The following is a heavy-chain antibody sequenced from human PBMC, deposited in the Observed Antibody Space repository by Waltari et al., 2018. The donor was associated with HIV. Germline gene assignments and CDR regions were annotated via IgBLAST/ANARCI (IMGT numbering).Heavy chain of an antibody. V-gene: IGHV3-43*01. J-gene: IGHJ4*02. CDR3: AKDRGADAGFDS. Sequence: EVQLVESGGGVVQPGGSLRLSCAGSGFCFDDYTMHWVRQVPGKGLECVSLINWDGSKIYYADSVKGRFTISRDNSKNSLHLQMNSLRTEDTALYYCAKDRGADAGFDSWGQGTLVTVSS. CDR1: GFCFDDYT. CDR2: INWDGSKI.